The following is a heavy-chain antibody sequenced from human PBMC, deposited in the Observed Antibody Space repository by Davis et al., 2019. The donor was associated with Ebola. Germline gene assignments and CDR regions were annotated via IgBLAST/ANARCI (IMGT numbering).Heavy chain of an antibody. CDR3: AKGSYGQH. Sequence: GGSLRLSCAASGFTFSSYGMHWARQAPGKGLEWVAVISYDGSNKYYADSVKGRFTISRDNSKNTLYLQMNSLRAEDTAVYYCAKGSYGQHWGQGTLVTVSS. V-gene: IGHV3-30*18. J-gene: IGHJ4*02. D-gene: IGHD1-26*01. CDR1: GFTFSSYG. CDR2: ISYDGSNK.